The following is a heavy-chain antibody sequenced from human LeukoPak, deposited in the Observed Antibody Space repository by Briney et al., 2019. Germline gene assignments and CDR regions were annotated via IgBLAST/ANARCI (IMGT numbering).Heavy chain of an antibody. CDR1: GYTFTSYA. CDR2: ISAGNGNT. J-gene: IGHJ6*02. Sequence: ASVKVSCKASGYTFTSYAIHWVRQAPGQRLEWMGWISAGNGNTKYSQNFQGRVTFISNTSATTAFMELSSLRSEDAAVYYCARETTVTSGRASLYYYGMDVWGQGTTVTVSS. CDR3: ARETTVTSGRASLYYYGMDV. D-gene: IGHD4-17*01. V-gene: IGHV1-3*01.